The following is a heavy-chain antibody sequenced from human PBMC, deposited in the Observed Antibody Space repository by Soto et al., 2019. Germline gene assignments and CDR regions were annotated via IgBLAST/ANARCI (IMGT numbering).Heavy chain of an antibody. CDR2: IYYSGST. Sequence: QLQLQESGPGLVKPSETLSLTCTVSGGSISSSSYYWGWIRQPPGKGLEWIGSIYYSGSTYYNPSLKSRVTISVDTSKNQFSLKPSSVTAADTAVYYCARHVAGKGLWDWGQGTLVTVSS. V-gene: IGHV4-39*01. D-gene: IGHD6-13*01. J-gene: IGHJ4*02. CDR3: ARHVAGKGLWD. CDR1: GGSISSSSYY.